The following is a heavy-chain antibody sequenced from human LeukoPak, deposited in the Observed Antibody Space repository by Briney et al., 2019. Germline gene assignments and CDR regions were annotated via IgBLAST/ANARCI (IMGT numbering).Heavy chain of an antibody. CDR1: GYSFTSYW. Sequence: GESLKISCKGSGYSFTSYWIGWVRQMPGKGLEWMGIIYPGDSDTRYSPSFQGQVTISADKPISTAYLQWSSLKASDTAMYYCARCSNTKGYYDILTGYYPGRADAFDIWGQGTMVTVSS. CDR3: ARCSNTKGYYDILTGYYPGRADAFDI. V-gene: IGHV5-51*04. D-gene: IGHD3-9*01. CDR2: IYPGDSDT. J-gene: IGHJ3*02.